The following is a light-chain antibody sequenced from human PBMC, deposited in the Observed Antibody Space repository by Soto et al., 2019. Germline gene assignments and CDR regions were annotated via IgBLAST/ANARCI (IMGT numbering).Light chain of an antibody. CDR2: EVS. CDR1: SSDVGGYNY. Sequence: QSALTQPPSASGSPGQSVTISCTGTSSDVGGYNYVSWYQQHPGKAPKLMIYEVSKRPSGVPDRFSGSKSGNTAPLTVSGLDAEDEADYYCSSYAGSDMLLFGGGTQLTVL. CDR3: SSYAGSDMLL. V-gene: IGLV2-8*01. J-gene: IGLJ2*01.